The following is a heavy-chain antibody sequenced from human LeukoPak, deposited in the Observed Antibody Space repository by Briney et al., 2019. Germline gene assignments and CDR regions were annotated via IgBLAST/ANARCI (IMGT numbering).Heavy chain of an antibody. CDR1: GFTFSSYS. V-gene: IGHV3-21*01. D-gene: IGHD3-10*01. CDR2: ISSSSSYI. J-gene: IGHJ4*02. Sequence: GGSLRLSCAASGFTFSSYSMNWVRQAPGKGLEWVSSISSSSSYIYYADSVKGRFTISRDNAKNSLYLQMSSLRAEDTAVYYCARVVGSGSYDYWGQGTLVTVSS. CDR3: ARVVGSGSYDY.